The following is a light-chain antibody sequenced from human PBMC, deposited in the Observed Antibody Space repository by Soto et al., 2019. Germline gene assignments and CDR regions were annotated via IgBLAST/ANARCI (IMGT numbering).Light chain of an antibody. CDR3: QQYVSSVT. J-gene: IGKJ1*01. CDR1: QSVDSSF. V-gene: IGKV3-20*01. Sequence: EIVLTQSPGFLSLSRGERATLSCRASQSVDSSFFAWYQQKPGQAPRLLIYGASKRATGIPDRVSGSGSGTDFPLTISRLEPEDFAVYYCQQYVSSVTFGQGTKVEIK. CDR2: GAS.